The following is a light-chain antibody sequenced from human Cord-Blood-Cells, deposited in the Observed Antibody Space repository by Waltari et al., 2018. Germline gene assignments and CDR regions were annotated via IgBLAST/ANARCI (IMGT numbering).Light chain of an antibody. V-gene: IGKV1-33*01. Sequence: DIQMTQSPSSLSASVGDRVTITCQASQDSSNYLNWYQQKPGKAPKLLIYDASNLETGVPSRFSGSGSETDFTFTISSLQPEDIATYYCQQYDNLLTFGGGTK. CDR2: DAS. CDR1: QDSSNY. J-gene: IGKJ4*01. CDR3: QQYDNLLT.